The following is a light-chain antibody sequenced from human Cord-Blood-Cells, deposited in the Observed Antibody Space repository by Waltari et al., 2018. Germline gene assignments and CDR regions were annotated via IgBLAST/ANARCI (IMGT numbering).Light chain of an antibody. CDR2: AAA. Sequence: AIRMTQSPSSFSASTGDRVTITCRASQGISSYLAWYQQKPGKAPKLLIYAAARLQSGVPSRFSGSGSGTDFTRTISCLQAEDFATSYGRQYYSYPRTFGRGTKVEVK. CDR3: RQYYSYPRT. V-gene: IGKV1-8*01. J-gene: IGKJ1*01. CDR1: QGISSY.